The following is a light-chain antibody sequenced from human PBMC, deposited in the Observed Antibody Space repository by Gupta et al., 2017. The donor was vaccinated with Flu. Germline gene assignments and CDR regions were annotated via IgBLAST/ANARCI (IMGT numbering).Light chain of an antibody. V-gene: IGLV2-14*01. CDR2: EVS. CDR1: SSDVGGYNY. Sequence: SALTQPASVSGSPGTSITISCTGTSSDVGGYNYVSWYQQHPGKAPKLMIYEVSNRPSGVSNRFSGSKSGNTASLTISGLQAEDEADYYCSSYTSSSTLVVFGGGTKLTVL. J-gene: IGLJ2*01. CDR3: SSYTSSSTLVV.